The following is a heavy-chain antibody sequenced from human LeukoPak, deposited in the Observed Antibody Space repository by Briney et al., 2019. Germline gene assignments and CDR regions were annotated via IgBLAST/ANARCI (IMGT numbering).Heavy chain of an antibody. CDR3: ARERFGSSGWYPFDY. CDR1: EYTLTELS. J-gene: IGHJ4*02. V-gene: IGHV1-24*01. CDR2: FDPEDGET. Sequence: ASVKVSCKVSEYTLTELSMHWVRQAPGKGLEWMGGFDPEDGETIYAQKFQGRVTITTDESTSTAYMELSSLRSEDTAVYYCARERFGSSGWYPFDYWGQGTLVTVSS. D-gene: IGHD6-19*01.